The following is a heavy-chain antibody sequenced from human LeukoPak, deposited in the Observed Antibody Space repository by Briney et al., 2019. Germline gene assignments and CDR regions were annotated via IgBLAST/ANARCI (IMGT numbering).Heavy chain of an antibody. D-gene: IGHD3-10*01. CDR1: GFTFSSYA. J-gene: IGHJ4*02. Sequence: GRSLRLSCAASGFTFSSYAMHWVRQAPGKGLEWVAVISHDGSNKYYADSVKGRFTISRDNSKNTLYLQMNSLRAEDTAVYYCKGGYGSGSYSNRYDYWGQGTLVTVSS. CDR2: ISHDGSNK. V-gene: IGHV3-30*04. CDR3: KGGYGSGSYSNRYDY.